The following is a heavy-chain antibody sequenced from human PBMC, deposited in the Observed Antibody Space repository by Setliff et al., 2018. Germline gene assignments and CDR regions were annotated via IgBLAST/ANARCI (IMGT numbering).Heavy chain of an antibody. CDR1: GFTFSSYG. J-gene: IGHJ4*02. CDR2: IGAGGDST. Sequence: GGSLRLSCAASGFTFSSYGMHWVRQAPGKGLEWVSTIGAGGDSTYYADSVKGRFTISRDNSKNTLYLQMISLRVEDTAVYYCATGRRPSYDRNGYYYGAVFDYWGQGTLVTVSS. V-gene: IGHV3-23*01. CDR3: ATGRRPSYDRNGYYYGAVFDY. D-gene: IGHD3-22*01.